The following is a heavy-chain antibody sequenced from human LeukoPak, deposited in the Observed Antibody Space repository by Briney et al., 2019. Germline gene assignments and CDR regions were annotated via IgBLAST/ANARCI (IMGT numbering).Heavy chain of an antibody. CDR3: AKGGQSGDCYFDY. J-gene: IGHJ4*02. CDR1: GFTFSNYG. Sequence: GGSLRLSCAASGFTFSNYGMHWVRQAPGKGLEWVAVILYDGSNKYYADSVKGRFTISRDNSKNTLSLQMNSLRAEDTAVYYCAKGGQSGDCYFDYWGQGTLVTVSS. V-gene: IGHV3-30*18. D-gene: IGHD2-21*02. CDR2: ILYDGSNK.